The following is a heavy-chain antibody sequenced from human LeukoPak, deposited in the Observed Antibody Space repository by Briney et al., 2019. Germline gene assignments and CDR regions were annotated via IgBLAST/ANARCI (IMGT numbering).Heavy chain of an antibody. Sequence: GGSLRLSCGASGFTFSSYAINWFRYVQGKGLELVSIIGGSGGNTYYADSEKGRFTVSRDNSKNTLCLQMNSLRAEDTAVYYCAKGLYSSSSSVRHGLDVWGQGTTVTVSS. J-gene: IGHJ6*02. V-gene: IGHV3-23*01. CDR3: AKGLYSSSSSVRHGLDV. CDR2: IGGSGGNT. CDR1: GFTFSSYA. D-gene: IGHD6-6*01.